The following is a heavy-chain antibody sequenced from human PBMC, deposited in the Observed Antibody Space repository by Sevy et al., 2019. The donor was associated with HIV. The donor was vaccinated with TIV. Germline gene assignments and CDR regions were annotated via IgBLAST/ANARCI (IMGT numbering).Heavy chain of an antibody. CDR3: ATGGPRGRPVAFDI. J-gene: IGHJ3*02. V-gene: IGHV3-30*02. CDR2: IRYDGSNK. D-gene: IGHD2-2*01. Sequence: GGSLRLSCAASGFTFSSYGMHWVRQAPGKGLEWVAFIRYDGSNKYCADSVKGRFTISRDNSKNTLYLQMNSLRAEDTAVYYCATGGPRGRPVAFDIWGQGTMVTVSS. CDR1: GFTFSSYG.